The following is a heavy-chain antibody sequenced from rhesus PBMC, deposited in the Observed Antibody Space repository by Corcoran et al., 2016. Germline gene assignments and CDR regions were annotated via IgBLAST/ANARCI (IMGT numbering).Heavy chain of an antibody. J-gene: IGHJ4*01. CDR2: VGGSSGST. D-gene: IGHD4-17*01. V-gene: IGHV4-127*01. Sequence: QVHLQESGPGLVTPSETLSLTCAVSGYSVSIGYGWSWIRQPPGKGLEWIGYVGGSSGSTKYNSSLGSRVTISRDTSKNQFALKLTSVTAADTAVYFCARGNYALYYFDFWGQGVLVTVSS. CDR1: GYSVSIGYG. CDR3: ARGNYALYYFDF.